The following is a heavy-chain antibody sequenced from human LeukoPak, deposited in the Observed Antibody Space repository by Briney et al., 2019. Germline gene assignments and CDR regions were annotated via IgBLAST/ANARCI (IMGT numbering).Heavy chain of an antibody. CDR3: VSFYETY. CDR2: INSDGSWT. J-gene: IGHJ4*02. V-gene: IGHV3-74*01. CDR1: GNYW. Sequence: GGSLRLSCAASGNYWMHWVRQAPGKGLVWVSHINSDGSWTSYADSVKGRFTISKDNAKNTVYLQMNNLRAEDTAVYYCVSFYETYWGRGTLVTVS. D-gene: IGHD2-2*01.